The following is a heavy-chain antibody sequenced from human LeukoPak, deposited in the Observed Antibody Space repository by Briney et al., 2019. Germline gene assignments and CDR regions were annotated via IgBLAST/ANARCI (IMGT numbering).Heavy chain of an antibody. D-gene: IGHD3-22*01. Sequence: GGSLRLSCAASGFTFSNAWMSWVRQAPGKGLEWVGRIKSKTDGGTTDYAAPVKGRFIISRDDSKNTLYLQMNSLKTEDTAVYYCTTALYYDSSGYYLFDYWGQGTLVTVSS. CDR1: GFTFSNAW. CDR2: IKSKTDGGTT. J-gene: IGHJ4*02. CDR3: TTALYYDSSGYYLFDY. V-gene: IGHV3-15*01.